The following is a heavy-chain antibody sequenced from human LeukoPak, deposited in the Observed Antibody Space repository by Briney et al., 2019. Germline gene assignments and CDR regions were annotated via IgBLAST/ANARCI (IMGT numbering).Heavy chain of an antibody. CDR3: ARAYCGGDCYLDY. CDR2: ISYDGSNK. Sequence: PGRSLRLSCAASGFTFSSYAMHWVRQAPGKGLEWVAVISYDGSNKYYADSVRGRFTISRDNSKNTLYLQMNSLRAEDTAVYYCARAYCGGDCYLDYWGQGTLVTASS. D-gene: IGHD2-21*02. V-gene: IGHV3-30*04. CDR1: GFTFSSYA. J-gene: IGHJ4*02.